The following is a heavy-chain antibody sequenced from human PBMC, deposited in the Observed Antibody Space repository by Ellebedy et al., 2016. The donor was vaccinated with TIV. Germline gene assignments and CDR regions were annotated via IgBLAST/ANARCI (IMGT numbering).Heavy chain of an antibody. D-gene: IGHD1-26*01. CDR3: ARQGWELLLDY. Sequence: PGGSLRLSCAASGFAFSTYWMSWVRQAPGKGLEWVANLKQEGTEKNYVDSVKGRFTISRDNAKNSLYLQMNSLRAEDTAVYYCARQGWELLLDYWGQGTLVTVSS. CDR1: GFAFSTYW. J-gene: IGHJ4*02. CDR2: LKQEGTEK. V-gene: IGHV3-7*01.